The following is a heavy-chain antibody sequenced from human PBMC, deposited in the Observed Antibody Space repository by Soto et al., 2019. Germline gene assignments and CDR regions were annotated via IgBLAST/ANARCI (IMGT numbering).Heavy chain of an antibody. J-gene: IGHJ4*02. V-gene: IGHV3-74*01. CDR1: GFTISSYW. CDR3: TRRLSVVGTSSFDY. D-gene: IGHD2-15*01. Sequence: EVQLVESGGGLVQPGGSLRLSCAASGFTISSYWMHWVRQAPGKGLVWVSRINTDGSSTRYADSVKGRFTTSRDNAKNTLYLQMNSLRAEDTAVYYCTRRLSVVGTSSFDYWGQGTLVTVSS. CDR2: INTDGSST.